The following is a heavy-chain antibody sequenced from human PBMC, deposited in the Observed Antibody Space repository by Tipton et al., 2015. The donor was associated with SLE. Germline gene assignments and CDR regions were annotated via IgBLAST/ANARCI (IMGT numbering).Heavy chain of an antibody. CDR2: IYYSGST. CDR3: AIYYDSAGSSDD. V-gene: IGHV4-59*11. J-gene: IGHJ4*02. D-gene: IGHD3-22*01. Sequence: TLSLTCTVSGGSIRSQYWSWIRQPPGKGLEWIGYIYYSGSTKYNPSLKNRVTISVDTSKNQFSLKLSAVTAADTAVYYCAIYYDSAGSSDDWGQGTLVTFSS. CDR1: GGSIRSQY.